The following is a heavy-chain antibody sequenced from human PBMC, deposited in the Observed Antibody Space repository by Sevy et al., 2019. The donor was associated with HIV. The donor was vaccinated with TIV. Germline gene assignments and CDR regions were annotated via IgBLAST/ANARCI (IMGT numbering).Heavy chain of an antibody. CDR2: ISYDGSNK. V-gene: IGHV3-30*18. D-gene: IGHD6-19*01. Sequence: LSLTCAASGFTFSSYGMHWVRQAPGKGLEWVAVISYDGSNKYYADSVKGRFTISRDNSKNTLYLQMNSLRAEDTAVYYCAKLSIAVAGTVGGFDYWGQGTLVTVSS. CDR3: AKLSIAVAGTVGGFDY. CDR1: GFTFSSYG. J-gene: IGHJ4*02.